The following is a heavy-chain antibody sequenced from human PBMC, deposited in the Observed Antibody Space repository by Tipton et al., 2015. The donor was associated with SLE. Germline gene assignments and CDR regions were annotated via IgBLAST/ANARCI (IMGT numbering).Heavy chain of an antibody. CDR1: GGSFSGYY. Sequence: TLSLTCAVYGGSFSGYYWSWIRQPPGKGLEWIGYIYYSGSTNYNPSLKSRVTISVDTSKNQFSLKLSSVTAADTAVYYCARDVGRYSSSSGFDYWGQGTLVTVSS. J-gene: IGHJ4*02. D-gene: IGHD6-6*01. V-gene: IGHV4-59*01. CDR3: ARDVGRYSSSSGFDY. CDR2: IYYSGST.